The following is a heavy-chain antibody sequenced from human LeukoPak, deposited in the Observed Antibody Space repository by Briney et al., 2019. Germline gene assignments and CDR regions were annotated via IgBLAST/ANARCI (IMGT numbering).Heavy chain of an antibody. D-gene: IGHD5-12*01. CDR2: ISAYNGNT. V-gene: IGHV1-18*01. CDR1: GYTFTSYG. Sequence: ASVKVSCKASGYTFTSYGISWVRQAPGQGLEWMGWISAYNGNTNYAQKLQGRVTTTTDTSTSTAYMELRSLRSDDTAVYYCAREWLISGYSLRYYYGMDVWGQGTTVTVSS. CDR3: AREWLISGYSLRYYYGMDV. J-gene: IGHJ6*02.